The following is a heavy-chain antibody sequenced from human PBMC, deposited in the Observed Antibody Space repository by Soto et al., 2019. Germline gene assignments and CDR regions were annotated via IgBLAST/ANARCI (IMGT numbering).Heavy chain of an antibody. CDR1: GFTFSRHS. CDR2: ISHDSNFI. CDR3: VRERGWHLYFDY. V-gene: IGHV3-21*01. Sequence: GESLKISCAASGFTFSRHSMNWVRQAPGKGLEWVALISHDSNFIYYADSVKGRFTISRDNDKNSVFLQMNSLRTEDTALYYCVRERGWHLYFDYWGQGXQVTVS. J-gene: IGHJ4*02.